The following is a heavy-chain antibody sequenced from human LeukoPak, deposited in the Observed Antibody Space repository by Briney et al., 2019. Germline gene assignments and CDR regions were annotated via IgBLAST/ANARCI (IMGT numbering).Heavy chain of an antibody. CDR1: GYTFTSCD. CDR3: ARKRGISSAGPSPPSLNWFDP. V-gene: IGHV1-8*01. J-gene: IGHJ5*02. D-gene: IGHD6-13*01. CDR2: INLSSGNT. Sequence: ASVKVSCKASGYTFTSCDINWVRQATGQGLEWRGWINLSSGNTGYAQKFQGRVTMTRNTSTSTAYMELNSLRSEDTAVYYCARKRGISSAGPSPPSLNWFDPWGQGTLVTVSS.